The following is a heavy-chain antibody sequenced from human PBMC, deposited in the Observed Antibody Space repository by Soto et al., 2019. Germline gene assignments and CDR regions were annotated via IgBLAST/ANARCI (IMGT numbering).Heavy chain of an antibody. CDR3: ARDPNIVGVPAASYYFDY. CDR1: GGTFSSYT. V-gene: IGHV1-69*08. Sequence: QVQLVQSGAAVKKPGSSVKVSCKASGGTFSSYTISWVRQAPGQGLEWMGRIIPILGIANYAQKFQGRVTITADKSTSTAYMELSSLRSEDTAVYYCARDPNIVGVPAASYYFDYWGQGTLVTVSS. CDR2: IIPILGIA. D-gene: IGHD2-2*01. J-gene: IGHJ4*02.